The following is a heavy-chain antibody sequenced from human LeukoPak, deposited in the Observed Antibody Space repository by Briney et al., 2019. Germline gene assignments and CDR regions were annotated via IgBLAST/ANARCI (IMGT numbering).Heavy chain of an antibody. CDR2: IYYSGST. V-gene: IGHV4-59*01. CDR3: ARVRDYDFWSGYSGDAFDI. CDR1: GGSISSYY. J-gene: IGHJ3*02. D-gene: IGHD3-3*01. Sequence: SETLSLTCTVSGGSISSYYWSWIRQPPGKGLEWIGYIYYSGSTNYNPSLKSRVTISVDTSKNQFPLKLSSVTAADTAVYYCARVRDYDFWSGYSGDAFDIWGQGTMVTVSS.